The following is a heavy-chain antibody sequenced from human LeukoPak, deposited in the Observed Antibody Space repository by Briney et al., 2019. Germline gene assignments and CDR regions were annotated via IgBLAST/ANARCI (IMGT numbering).Heavy chain of an antibody. V-gene: IGHV4-39*07. CDR2: IYYSGST. CDR3: AREGYDILTGYPPDPEYFQH. J-gene: IGHJ1*01. D-gene: IGHD3-9*01. Sequence: SETLSLTCTVSGGSISSSSYYWGWIRQSPGKGLEWIGSIYYSGSTYYNPSLKSRVTISVDTSKNQFSLKLSSVTTADTAVYYCAREGYDILTGYPPDPEYFQHWGQGTLVTVSS. CDR1: GGSISSSSYY.